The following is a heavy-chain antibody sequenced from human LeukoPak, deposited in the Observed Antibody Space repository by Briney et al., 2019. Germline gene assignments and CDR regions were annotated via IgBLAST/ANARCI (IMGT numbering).Heavy chain of an antibody. CDR3: ARDRRSNYYDSSGSDY. V-gene: IGHV1-2*02. J-gene: IGHJ4*02. CDR1: GYTFTCYY. D-gene: IGHD3-22*01. CDR2: INPNSGGT. Sequence: ASVKVSCKASGYTFTCYYMHWVRQAPGQGLEWMGWINPNSGGTNYAQKFQGRVTMTRDTSISTAYMELSRLRSDDTAVYYCARDRRSNYYDSSGSDYWGQGTLVTVSS.